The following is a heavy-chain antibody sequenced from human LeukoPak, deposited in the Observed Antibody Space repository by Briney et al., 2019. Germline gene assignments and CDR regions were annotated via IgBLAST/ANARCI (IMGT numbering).Heavy chain of an antibody. CDR2: IEQDGSEK. V-gene: IGHV3-7*01. CDR3: ARDPTHYYGSGSYTYFDY. D-gene: IGHD3-10*01. J-gene: IGHJ4*02. CDR1: GFTFSSYW. Sequence: GGSLRLSCAASGFTFSSYWMSWVRQAPGKGLEWVANIEQDGSEKYYVDSVKGRFTISRDNAKNSLYLQMNSLRAEDTAVYYCARDPTHYYGSGSYTYFDYWGQGTLVTVSS.